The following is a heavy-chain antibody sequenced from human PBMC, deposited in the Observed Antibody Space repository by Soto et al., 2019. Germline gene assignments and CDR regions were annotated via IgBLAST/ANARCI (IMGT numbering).Heavy chain of an antibody. Sequence: ASVKVSCKASGYTFTGYYMHWVRQAPGQGLEWMGWINPNSGGTNYAQKFQGRVTMTRDTSISTAYMELSRLRSDDTAVYYCARVGYSSSFDLDYWGQGTLVTVSS. V-gene: IGHV1-2*02. J-gene: IGHJ4*02. CDR2: INPNSGGT. CDR1: GYTFTGYY. CDR3: ARVGYSSSFDLDY. D-gene: IGHD6-6*01.